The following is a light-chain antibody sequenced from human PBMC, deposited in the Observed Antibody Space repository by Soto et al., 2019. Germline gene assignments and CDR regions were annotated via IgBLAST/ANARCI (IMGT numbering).Light chain of an antibody. CDR2: KAS. J-gene: IGKJ1*01. CDR1: QDISNY. CDR3: QQYNSYWT. Sequence: DIQMTQSPSSLSASVGDRVTITCQASQDISNYLNWYQQKPGNAPKLLIYKASSLESGVPSRFSGSGSGTEFTLTISSLQPDDFATYYCQQYNSYWTFGQGTKVDIK. V-gene: IGKV1-5*03.